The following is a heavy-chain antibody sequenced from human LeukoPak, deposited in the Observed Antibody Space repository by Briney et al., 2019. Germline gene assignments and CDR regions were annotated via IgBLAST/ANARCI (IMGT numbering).Heavy chain of an antibody. CDR3: ARDIDDNDAFDI. J-gene: IGHJ3*02. CDR2: IIPIFGTA. Sequence: SVKVSCKASGGTFSSYAISWVRQAPGQGLEWMGRIIPIFGTANYAQKFQGRVTITTDESTSTAYMELSRLRSEDTAVYSCARDIDDNDAFDIWGQGTMVTVSS. V-gene: IGHV1-69*05. CDR1: GGTFSSYA. D-gene: IGHD3-9*01.